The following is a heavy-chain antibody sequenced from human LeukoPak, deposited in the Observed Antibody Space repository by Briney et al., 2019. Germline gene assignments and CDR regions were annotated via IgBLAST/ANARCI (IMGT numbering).Heavy chain of an antibody. J-gene: IGHJ5*02. D-gene: IGHD3-9*01. Sequence: ASVKVSCKASVYTFTSYYMHWVRQAAGRGLEWMGWINPKSGGTNYAQTFQGMGTMTRDPSISTGCMGPSRLRSDDTAVYYCARDVRPDYDILTGYYLDPSAQGTLVSVSS. CDR2: INPKSGGT. CDR1: VYTFTSYY. V-gene: IGHV1-2*02. CDR3: ARDVRPDYDILTGYYLDP.